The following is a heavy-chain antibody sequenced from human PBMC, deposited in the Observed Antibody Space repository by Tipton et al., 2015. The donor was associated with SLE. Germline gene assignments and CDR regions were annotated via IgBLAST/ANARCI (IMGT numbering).Heavy chain of an antibody. Sequence: SLRLSCAASGFTFSRYAMHWVRQAPGKGLEYVSAISNNGGNAYYADSVKGRFIISRDDSRNTLYLQMGSLRTEDMSVYYCARRSPSTCYDYWGQGTLVTVSS. V-gene: IGHV3-64*02. CDR1: GFTFSRYA. D-gene: IGHD2-21*01. CDR2: ISNNGGNA. J-gene: IGHJ4*02. CDR3: ARRSPSTCYDY.